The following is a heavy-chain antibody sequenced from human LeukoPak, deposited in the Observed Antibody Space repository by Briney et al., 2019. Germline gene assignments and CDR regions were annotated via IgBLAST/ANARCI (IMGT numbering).Heavy chain of an antibody. CDR3: TRAITYFYGSVTYDWFDS. CDR2: IKSDGST. J-gene: IGHJ5*01. D-gene: IGHD3-10*01. CDR1: GFTFSSYW. V-gene: IGHV3-74*01. Sequence: GGSLRLTCAASGFTFSSYWMHWVRQTPGKGLMWVARIKSDGSTIYADSVQGRFIISRDNAKNMVYLQMNSLRADDTAIYYCTRAITYFYGSVTYDWFDSWGQGTRVTVSS.